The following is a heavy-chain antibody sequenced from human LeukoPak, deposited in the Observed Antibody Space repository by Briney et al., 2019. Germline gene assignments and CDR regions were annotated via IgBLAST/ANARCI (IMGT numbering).Heavy chain of an antibody. CDR1: GYTFAGFY. D-gene: IGHD3-22*01. Sequence: ASVNVSCKASGYTFAGFYMHWVRQAPGQGLEWMGRINPNSGVTNYAQKFQGRVTMTRDTSISTAYMELSRLRSDDTAVFYCARSLITMIVVLPGYWGQGTLVTVSS. J-gene: IGHJ4*02. V-gene: IGHV1-2*06. CDR3: ARSLITMIVVLPGY. CDR2: INPNSGVT.